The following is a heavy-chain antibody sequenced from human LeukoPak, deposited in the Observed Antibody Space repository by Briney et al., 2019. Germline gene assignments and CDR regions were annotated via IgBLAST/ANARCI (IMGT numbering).Heavy chain of an antibody. V-gene: IGHV3-23*01. CDR1: GFTFSSYA. J-gene: IGHJ4*02. CDR3: ARELGYYDSSGPRDY. D-gene: IGHD3-22*01. Sequence: PGGSLRLSCAASGFTFSSYAMSWVRQAPGKGLEWVSAISGSGGSTYYADSVKGRFTISRDNSKNTLYLQMNSLRAEDTAVYYCARELGYYDSSGPRDYWGQGTLVTVSS. CDR2: ISGSGGST.